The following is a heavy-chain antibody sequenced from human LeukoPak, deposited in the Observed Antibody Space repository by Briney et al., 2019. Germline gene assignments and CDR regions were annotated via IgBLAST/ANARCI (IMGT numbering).Heavy chain of an antibody. CDR3: AKALPGVLSMFDY. V-gene: IGHV3-30*02. J-gene: IGHJ4*02. CDR1: GFTFSSYG. Sequence: GGSLRLSCAASGFTFSSYGMHWVRQAPGKGLEWVAFIRYDGSNKYYADSVKGRFTISRDNSKNTLYLQMNSLRAEDTAVYYCAKALPGVLSMFDYWGQGTLVTVSS. D-gene: IGHD2/OR15-2a*01. CDR2: IRYDGSNK.